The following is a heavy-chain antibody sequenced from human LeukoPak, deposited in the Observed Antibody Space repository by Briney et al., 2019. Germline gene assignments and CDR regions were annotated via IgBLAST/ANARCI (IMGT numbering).Heavy chain of an antibody. CDR1: GFTFSSYA. CDR2: INDSGVST. CDR3: ARDSGGYYYDSSGFDY. D-gene: IGHD3-22*01. J-gene: IGHJ4*02. V-gene: IGHV3-64*01. Sequence: GGSLRLSCVASGFTFSSYAMSWVRQAPGKGLEWVSSINDSGVSTYYANSVKGRFTISRDNSKNTLYLQMGSLRAEDMAVYYCARDSGGYYYDSSGFDYWGQGTLVTVSS.